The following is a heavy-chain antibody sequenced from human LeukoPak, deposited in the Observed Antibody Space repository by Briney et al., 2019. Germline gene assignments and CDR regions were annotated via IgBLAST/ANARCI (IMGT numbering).Heavy chain of an antibody. Sequence: GGSLRLSCAVSGFTVSSNYMSWVRQAPGEGLEWVSVIYSGGSTYYADSVKGRFTISRDNSKNTLYLQMNSLRAEDTAVYYCASRAQNSITMFGVVRPSYYYYGMDVWGQGTTVTVSS. J-gene: IGHJ6*02. CDR2: IYSGGST. V-gene: IGHV3-53*01. CDR1: GFTVSSNY. CDR3: ASRAQNSITMFGVVRPSYYYYGMDV. D-gene: IGHD3-3*01.